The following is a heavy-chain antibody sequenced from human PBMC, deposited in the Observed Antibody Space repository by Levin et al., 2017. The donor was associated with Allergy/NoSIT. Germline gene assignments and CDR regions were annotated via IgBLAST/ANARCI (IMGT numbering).Heavy chain of an antibody. J-gene: IGHJ3*02. D-gene: IGHD2-15*01. Sequence: GESLKISCKGSGYSFTSYWISWVRQMPGKGLEWMGRIDPSDSYTNYSPSFQGHVTISADKSISTAYLQWSSLKASDTAMYYCASYCSGGSCYSEKGDAFDSWGQGTMVTVSS. CDR1: GYSFTSYW. V-gene: IGHV5-10-1*01. CDR3: ASYCSGGSCYSEKGDAFDS. CDR2: IDPSDSYT.